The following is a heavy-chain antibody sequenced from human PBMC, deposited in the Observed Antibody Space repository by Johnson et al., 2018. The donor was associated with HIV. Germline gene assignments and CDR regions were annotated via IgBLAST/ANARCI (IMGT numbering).Heavy chain of an antibody. J-gene: IGHJ3*02. V-gene: IGHV3-11*04. Sequence: QVQLVESGGGLVKPGESLRLSCSASGFTFNDYYINWLRQAPGKGLESVSYLSSSSSNQYYADSVKGRFTICRDNAKNSLYLQMNSLRAEDTAVYYCARDSTPWGGDYVDYAFDIWGQGTMVTVSS. CDR1: GFTFNDYY. CDR2: LSSSSSNQ. CDR3: ARDSTPWGGDYVDYAFDI. D-gene: IGHD4-17*01.